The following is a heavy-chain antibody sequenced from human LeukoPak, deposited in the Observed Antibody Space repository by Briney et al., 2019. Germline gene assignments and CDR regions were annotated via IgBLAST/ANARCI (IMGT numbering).Heavy chain of an antibody. V-gene: IGHV3-15*01. D-gene: IGHD3-22*01. CDR2: LKSNVGGGTT. CDR3: TTELADIRP. CDR1: GDTFSNAW. J-gene: IGHJ5*02. Sequence: GGSLRLSCADSGDTFSNAWMSCVRDAPGKGVELDGRLKSNVGGGTTDYGARVKRRLTISRDDSRNTLYLVMNSLRREDTAVYYGTTELADIRPWGRGPLDSV.